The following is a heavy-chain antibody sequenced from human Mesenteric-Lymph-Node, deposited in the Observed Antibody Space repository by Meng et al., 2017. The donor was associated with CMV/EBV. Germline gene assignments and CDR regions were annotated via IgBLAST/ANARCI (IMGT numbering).Heavy chain of an antibody. V-gene: IGHV3-53*01. Sequence: GGSLRLSCAASGFTVRTHSMSWVRQAPGKGLEWVSVLYAGGSPYYAYSVGGRFTISRDNSKNTLYLQMNSLRAEDTAVYYCARGFYDSSGYYPHVFDMWGQGTMVTVSS. CDR1: GFTVRTHS. CDR3: ARGFYDSSGYYPHVFDM. J-gene: IGHJ3*02. D-gene: IGHD3-22*01. CDR2: LYAGGSP.